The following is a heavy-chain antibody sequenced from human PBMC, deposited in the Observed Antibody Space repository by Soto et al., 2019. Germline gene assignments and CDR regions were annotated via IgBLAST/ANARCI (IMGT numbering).Heavy chain of an antibody. CDR2: IKYSGTT. V-gene: IGHV4-39*01. CDR3: ARQPGAYDSSAYYYVLDY. Sequence: SETLSLTCTVSGGSISSSRCHWGWIRQPPGKGLEWIASIKYSGTTFYNPSLKSRVTLSVDTSKNQFALKLSSVTAADTAVYYCARQPGAYDSSAYYYVLDYWGQGTLVTVSS. J-gene: IGHJ4*02. CDR1: GGSISSSRCH. D-gene: IGHD3-22*01.